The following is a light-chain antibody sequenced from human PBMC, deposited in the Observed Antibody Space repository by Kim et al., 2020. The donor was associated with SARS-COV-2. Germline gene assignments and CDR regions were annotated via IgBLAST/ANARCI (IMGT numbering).Light chain of an antibody. CDR1: SSNIGSND. CDR2: SNN. V-gene: IGLV1-44*01. J-gene: IGLJ1*01. Sequence: PGPRVTISCSGSSSNIGSNDVNWYQQRPGTAPKRLIYSNNQRPSGVPDRFSGSKSGTSASLAISGLQSEDEADYYCAAWDDSLNYVFGTGTKVTVL. CDR3: AAWDDSLNYV.